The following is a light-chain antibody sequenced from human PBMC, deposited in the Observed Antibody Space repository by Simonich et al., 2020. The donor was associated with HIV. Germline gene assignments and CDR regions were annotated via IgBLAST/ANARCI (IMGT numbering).Light chain of an antibody. CDR1: QAIRND. CDR3: QQSYSTPGT. V-gene: IGKV1-6*01. CDR2: GAS. J-gene: IGKJ4*01. Sequence: AIQMTQSPSSLSASVGDRVTITCRASQAIRNDLGWYQQKPGKAPKILIYGASSLQSGVPSRFSGSGSGKDFTLTISSLQPEDFATYYCQQSYSTPGTFGGGTRVDIK.